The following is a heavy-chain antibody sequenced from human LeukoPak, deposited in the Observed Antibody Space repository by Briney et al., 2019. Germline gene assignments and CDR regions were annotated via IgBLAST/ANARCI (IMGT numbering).Heavy chain of an antibody. CDR2: ISSSSSYI. V-gene: IGHV3-21*01. CDR1: GFTFSSYS. J-gene: IGHJ4*02. CDR3: AKDLGGRSGWYDY. Sequence: GGSLRLSCAASGFTFSSYSMNWVRQAPGKGLEWVSSISSSSSYIYYADSVKGRFTISRDNAKNSLYLQMNSLRAEDTAVYYCAKDLGGRSGWYDYWGQGTLVTVSS. D-gene: IGHD6-19*01.